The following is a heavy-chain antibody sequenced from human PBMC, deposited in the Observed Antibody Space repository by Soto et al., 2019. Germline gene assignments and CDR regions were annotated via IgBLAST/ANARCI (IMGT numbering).Heavy chain of an antibody. J-gene: IGHJ5*02. CDR1: GGSFSGYY. CDR2: INHSGST. V-gene: IGHV4-34*01. D-gene: IGHD1-1*01. Sequence: QVQLQQWGAGLLKPSETLSLTCAVYGGSFSGYYWSWIRQPPGKGLEWIGEINHSGSTNYNPSLKSRVTISVETSKTQFSLRLSSVTAADTAVYYCARGGKHKLRGGWFDPWGQGTLVTVSS. CDR3: ARGGKHKLRGGWFDP.